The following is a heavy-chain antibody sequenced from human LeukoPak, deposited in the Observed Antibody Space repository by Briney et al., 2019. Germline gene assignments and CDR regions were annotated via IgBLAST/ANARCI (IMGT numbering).Heavy chain of an antibody. V-gene: IGHV3-23*01. Sequence: TGGSLRLSCAASGFTFSSYAMSWVRQAPGEGLEWVSAISGSGGSTYYADSVKGRFTISRDNSKNTLYLQMNSLRAEDTAVYYCAKKRGLYYDSSGYCFDYWGQGTLVTVSS. J-gene: IGHJ4*02. D-gene: IGHD3-22*01. CDR3: AKKRGLYYDSSGYCFDY. CDR2: ISGSGGST. CDR1: GFTFSSYA.